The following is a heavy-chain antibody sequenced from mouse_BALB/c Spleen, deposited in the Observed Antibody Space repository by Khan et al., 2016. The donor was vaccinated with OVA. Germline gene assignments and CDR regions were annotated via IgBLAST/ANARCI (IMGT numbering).Heavy chain of an antibody. CDR3: ARSYGSWAMDY. V-gene: IGHV3-8*02. J-gene: IGHJ4*01. CDR2: VTYSGNT. Sequence: MQLEESGPSLVKPSQTLSLTCSVTGDSITSGFWNWIRKFPGNKFEYMGYVTYSGNTYYNPSLNSRISITRDTSKSQYYLQLNSVTTEDTATYFCARSYGSWAMDYWGQGTSVTVSS. D-gene: IGHD1-1*01. CDR1: GDSITSGF.